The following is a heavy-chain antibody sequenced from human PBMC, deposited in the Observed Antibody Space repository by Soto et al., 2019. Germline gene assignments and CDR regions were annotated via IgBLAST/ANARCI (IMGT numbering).Heavy chain of an antibody. V-gene: IGHV4-34*01. J-gene: IGHJ5*02. Sequence: QFHLQQWGAGVLKPSETLSLTCAMSGGSFSGYYWSWIRQAPGKGLEWIGEINDSGSTNYSPSLQRRATXVXDXXKKQFFLTLDSVTAADTAVYYCARLLSSSWHRFATWGQGTLVTVSS. CDR2: INDSGST. CDR1: GGSFSGYY. D-gene: IGHD6-13*01. CDR3: ARLLSSSWHRFAT.